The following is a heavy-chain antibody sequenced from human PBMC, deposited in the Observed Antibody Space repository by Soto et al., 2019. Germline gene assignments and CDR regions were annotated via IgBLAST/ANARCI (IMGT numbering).Heavy chain of an antibody. CDR3: ARASYDDFWSGYPDYFDD. D-gene: IGHD3-3*01. J-gene: IGHJ4*02. CDR2: IKQDGSEK. CDR1: GFTFSSYW. Sequence: GGSLRLSCAASGFTFSSYWMSWVRQAPGKGLEWVANIKQDGSEKYYVDSVKGRFTISRDNAKNSLYLQMNSLRAEDTAVYYCARASYDDFWSGYPDYFDDWGQGTLVTVSS. V-gene: IGHV3-7*01.